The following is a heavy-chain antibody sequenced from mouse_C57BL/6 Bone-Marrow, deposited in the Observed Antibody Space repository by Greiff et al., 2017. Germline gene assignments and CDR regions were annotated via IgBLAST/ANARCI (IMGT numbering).Heavy chain of an antibody. CDR1: GYAFSSSW. CDR3: ARDGHYGSSPSWYFDV. J-gene: IGHJ1*03. V-gene: IGHV1-82*01. CDR2: IYPGDGDT. D-gene: IGHD1-1*01. Sequence: QVQLQQSGPELVKPGASVKISCKASGYAFSSSWMNWVKQRPGKGLEWIGRIYPGDGDTNYNGKFKGKATVTADKSSSTAYMQLSSLTSEDSAVYFCARDGHYGSSPSWYFDVWGTGTTVTVSS.